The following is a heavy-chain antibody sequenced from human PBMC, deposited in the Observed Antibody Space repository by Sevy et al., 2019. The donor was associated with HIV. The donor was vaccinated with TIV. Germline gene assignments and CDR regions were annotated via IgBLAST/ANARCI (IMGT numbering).Heavy chain of an antibody. V-gene: IGHV1-2*06. CDR1: GYTFTGYY. J-gene: IGHJ4*02. Sequence: ASVKVSCKASGYTFTGYYMHWVRQAPGQGLEWMGRINPNSGGTNYAQKFQGRVTMTRDTSISTAYMELSRLRSDDTAMYYCARDCYDSSGYYYFDYWGQGTLVTVSS. D-gene: IGHD3-22*01. CDR3: ARDCYDSSGYYYFDY. CDR2: INPNSGGT.